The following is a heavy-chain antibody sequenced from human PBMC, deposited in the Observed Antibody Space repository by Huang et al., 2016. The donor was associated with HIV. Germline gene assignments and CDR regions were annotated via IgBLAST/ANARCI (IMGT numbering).Heavy chain of an antibody. CDR3: LPAGHVSHYYYMDV. V-gene: IGHV3-30*03. CDR1: GFSFTSYD. CDR2: VSNDGNEK. J-gene: IGHJ6*03. Sequence: QGQLVESGGGVVQPGRSLRLSCAASGFSFTSYDMQWVRQVPGKGLELVSVVSNDGNEKYYADSVKGRFTISREKFKNTLYLQMNSLRTGDTAVYFCLPAGHVSHYYYMDVWGKGTTVIVSS.